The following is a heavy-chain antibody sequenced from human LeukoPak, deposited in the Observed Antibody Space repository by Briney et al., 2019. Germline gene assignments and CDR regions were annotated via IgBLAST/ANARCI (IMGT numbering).Heavy chain of an antibody. CDR2: FDPEDGET. CDR3: ATDLSRYDILTGYYRSFDY. J-gene: IGHJ4*02. Sequence: ASVKVSCKVSGYTLTELSMHWVRQAPGKGLEWMGGFDPEDGETIYAQKFQGRVTMTEGTSTDTAYMELSSLRSEDTAVYYRATDLSRYDILTGYYRSFDYWGQGTLVTVSS. D-gene: IGHD3-9*01. V-gene: IGHV1-24*01. CDR1: GYTLTELS.